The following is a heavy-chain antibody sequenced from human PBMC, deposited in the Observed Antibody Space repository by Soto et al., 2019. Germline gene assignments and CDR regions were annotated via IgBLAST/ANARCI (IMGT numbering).Heavy chain of an antibody. Sequence: EVQLVESGGGLVQPGGSLRLSCAASGFTFSIYWMHWVRQAPGKGPVWVSRIDNAGSSARYADSVKGRFTISRDNAKNTVYLQLNSLRADDTSAYYCTRVGGSVSGMDVWGQGTTVTVSS. J-gene: IGHJ6*02. CDR1: GFTFSIYW. CDR3: TRVGGSVSGMDV. D-gene: IGHD1-26*01. V-gene: IGHV3-74*01. CDR2: IDNAGSSA.